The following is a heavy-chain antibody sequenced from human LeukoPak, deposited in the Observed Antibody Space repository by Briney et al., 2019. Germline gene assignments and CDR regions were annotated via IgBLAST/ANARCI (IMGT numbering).Heavy chain of an antibody. D-gene: IGHD3-10*01. V-gene: IGHV4-31*03. Sequence: NSSQTLSLTCTVSGGSISSGGYYWSWIRQHPGKGLEWIGYIYYSGSTYYNPSLKSRVTISVDTSKNQFSLKLSSVTAADTAVYYCARHRLYGSGSSNWFDPWGQGTLVTVSS. CDR1: GGSISSGGYY. CDR3: ARHRLYGSGSSNWFDP. CDR2: IYYSGST. J-gene: IGHJ5*02.